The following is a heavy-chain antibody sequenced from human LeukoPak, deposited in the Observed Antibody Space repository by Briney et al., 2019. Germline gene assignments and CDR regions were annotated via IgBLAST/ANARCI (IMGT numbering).Heavy chain of an antibody. CDR3: ARKYSYGYLAWFDP. CDR2: INHSGST. CDR1: GGSFSGYY. V-gene: IGHV4-34*01. J-gene: IGHJ5*02. D-gene: IGHD5-18*01. Sequence: SETLSLTCAVYGGSFSGYYWSWIRQPPGKGLEWIGEINHSGSTNYNPSLKSRVTISVDTSKNQFSLKLSSVTAADTAVYYCARKYSYGYLAWFDPWGQGTLVTVSS.